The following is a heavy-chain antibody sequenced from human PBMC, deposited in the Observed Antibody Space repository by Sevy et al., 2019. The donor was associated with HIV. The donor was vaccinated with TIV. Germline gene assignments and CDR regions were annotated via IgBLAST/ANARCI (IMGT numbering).Heavy chain of an antibody. D-gene: IGHD2-15*01. Sequence: ASVKVSCKASGGTFSSYAISWVRQAPGQGLEWMGGIIPIFGTANYAQKFQGRVTITADESMSTAYMELSSLRSEDTAVYYCARDPMGYCSGGSCHKSERYYYYGMDVWGQGTTVTVSS. CDR2: IIPIFGTA. J-gene: IGHJ6*02. CDR3: ARDPMGYCSGGSCHKSERYYYYGMDV. CDR1: GGTFSSYA. V-gene: IGHV1-69*13.